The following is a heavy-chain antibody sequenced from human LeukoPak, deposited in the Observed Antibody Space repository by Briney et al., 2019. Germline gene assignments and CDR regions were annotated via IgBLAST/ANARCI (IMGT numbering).Heavy chain of an antibody. CDR1: GYTFTGYY. V-gene: IGHV1-2*02. D-gene: IGHD3-10*02. J-gene: IGHJ6*03. CDR2: INPNSGGT. CDR3: ARDGPLFGESPLYYMDV. Sequence: GASVKVSCKASGYTFTGYYMHWVRQAPGQGLEWLGWINPNSGGTRYAQKFQGRVTMTRDTSISTAYMELSRLRSDDTAVYYCARDGPLFGESPLYYMDVWGKGTTVTVSS.